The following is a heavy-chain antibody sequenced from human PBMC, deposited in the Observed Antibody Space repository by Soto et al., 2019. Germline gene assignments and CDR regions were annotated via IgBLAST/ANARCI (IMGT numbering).Heavy chain of an antibody. Sequence: EVQLVESGGGLVQPGGSLRLSCAASGFTFSSYSMNWVRQAPGKGLEWVSYISSSSSTIYYADSVKGRFTISRDNAKNSLYLQMNSLRAEDTAVYYCARALGHWNYDYWGQGTLVTVSS. CDR3: ARALGHWNYDY. D-gene: IGHD1-7*01. V-gene: IGHV3-48*01. CDR1: GFTFSSYS. CDR2: ISSSSSTI. J-gene: IGHJ4*02.